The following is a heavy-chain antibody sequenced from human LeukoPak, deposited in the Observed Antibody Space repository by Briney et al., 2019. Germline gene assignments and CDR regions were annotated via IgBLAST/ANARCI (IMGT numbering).Heavy chain of an antibody. Sequence: PGGSLRLSCVASGYTFSSFSINWVRQAPGKGLEWVSSISVRSNYIYYADSVRGRFSISRDDARNSLYLQMDGLRGDDTAVYYCARLRRNSDSSGYYYYYDYWGQGTLVTVSS. D-gene: IGHD3-22*01. J-gene: IGHJ4*02. CDR3: ARLRRNSDSSGYYYYYDY. CDR2: ISVRSNYI. CDR1: GYTFSSFS. V-gene: IGHV3-21*01.